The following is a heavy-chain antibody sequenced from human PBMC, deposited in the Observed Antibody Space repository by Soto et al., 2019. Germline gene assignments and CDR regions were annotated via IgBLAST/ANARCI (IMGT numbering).Heavy chain of an antibody. J-gene: IGHJ4*02. CDR1: GFSLSTSGVG. D-gene: IGHD6-13*01. Sequence: SGPTLVNPTQTLTLTCTFSGFSLSTSGVGVGWIRQPPGKALEWLALIYWDDDKRYSPSLKSRLTITKDTSKNQVVLTMTNMDSVDTFTYSCAHIGVSRWFDFWGQGTLVTVSS. V-gene: IGHV2-5*02. CDR3: AHIGVSRWFDF. CDR2: IYWDDDK.